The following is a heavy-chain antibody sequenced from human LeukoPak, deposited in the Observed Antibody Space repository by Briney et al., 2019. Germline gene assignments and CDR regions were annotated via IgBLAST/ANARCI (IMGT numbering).Heavy chain of an antibody. CDR2: ISDSSDSI. V-gene: IGHV3-23*01. CDR1: GFTFSRYA. J-gene: IGHJ5*02. CDR3: AKGAAVTGTKWFDP. Sequence: GGSLRLSCAASGFTFSRYAMNWVRQTPGKGLKWVAGISDSSDSIYYADSVKGRFTISRDNSKNTLYLQMNSLRAEDTAVYYCAKGAAVTGTKWFDPWGQGTLVTVSS. D-gene: IGHD6-19*01.